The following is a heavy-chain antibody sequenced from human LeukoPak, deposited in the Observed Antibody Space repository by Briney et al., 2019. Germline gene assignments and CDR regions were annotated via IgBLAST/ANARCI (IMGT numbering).Heavy chain of an antibody. D-gene: IGHD2-21*01. J-gene: IGHJ5*02. Sequence: GGSLRLSCAASGFTLSDHFMDWVRQAPGKGLEWVGRIRNKANNYTTDYAASVKGRFTILRDDSKNSLYLQMNSLKTEDTAVYYCAPIFDPWGQGTLVTVSS. CDR2: IRNKANNYTT. CDR3: APIFDP. V-gene: IGHV3-72*01. CDR1: GFTLSDHF.